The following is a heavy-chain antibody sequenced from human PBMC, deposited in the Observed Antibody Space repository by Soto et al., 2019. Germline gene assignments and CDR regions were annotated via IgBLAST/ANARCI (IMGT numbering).Heavy chain of an antibody. CDR2: IKSKTDGGTT. J-gene: IGHJ3*02. D-gene: IGHD5-12*01. V-gene: IGHV3-15*01. Sequence: GESLKISCAASGFTFSNAWMSWVRQAPGKGLEWVGRIKSKTDGGTTDYAAPVKGRFTISRDDSKNTLYLQMNSLKTEDTAVYYCTTDHKWPDAFDIWGQGTMVTVSS. CDR1: GFTFSNAW. CDR3: TTDHKWPDAFDI.